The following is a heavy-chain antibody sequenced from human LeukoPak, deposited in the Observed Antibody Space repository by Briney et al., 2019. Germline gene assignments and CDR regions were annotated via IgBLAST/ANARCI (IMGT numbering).Heavy chain of an antibody. D-gene: IGHD2-15*01. CDR1: GYTFTSYD. CDR2: MNPNSGNT. CDR3: ARNPYCSGGSCYSKWFDP. J-gene: IGHJ5*02. Sequence: ASVKVSCKASGYTFTSYDINWVRQATGQGLEWMGWMNPNSGNTGYAQKFQGRVTMTRDTSTSTVYMELSSLRSEDTAVYYCARNPYCSGGSCYSKWFDPWGQGTLVTVSS. V-gene: IGHV1-8*02.